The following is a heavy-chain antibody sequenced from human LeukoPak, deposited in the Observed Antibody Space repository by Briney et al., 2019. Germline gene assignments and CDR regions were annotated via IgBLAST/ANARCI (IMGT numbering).Heavy chain of an antibody. CDR3: ARYDFWSGLIDY. D-gene: IGHD3-3*01. CDR2: NSSSGSTI. J-gene: IGHJ4*02. Sequence: GGTLGLIRAASVFILSDYYMSWIRHAPGKGREWVSYNSSSGSTIYYADSVKGRFNNSRYNAKNSLYLQMNSLRAEDTAVYYCARYDFWSGLIDYWGQGTLVTVSS. V-gene: IGHV3-11*01. CDR1: VFILSDYY.